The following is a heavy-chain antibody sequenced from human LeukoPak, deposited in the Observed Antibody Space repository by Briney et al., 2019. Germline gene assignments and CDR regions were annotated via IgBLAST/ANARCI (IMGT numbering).Heavy chain of an antibody. D-gene: IGHD2-15*01. CDR1: GYSINNYW. CDR3: ARQEYCSGGSCYTWFDP. J-gene: IGHJ5*02. V-gene: IGHV5-51*01. Sequence: GESLQISCKGSGYSINNYWIGWVRQMPGKGLEWMGIIYPADSDIRYSPSFQSQVTISADKSISTAYLQWSSLKASDTAIYYCARQEYCSGGSCYTWFDPWGQGTLVIVSS. CDR2: IYPADSDI.